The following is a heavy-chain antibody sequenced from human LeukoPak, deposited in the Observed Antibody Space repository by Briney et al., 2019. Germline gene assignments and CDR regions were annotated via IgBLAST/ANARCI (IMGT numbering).Heavy chain of an antibody. CDR1: GFTFSSYG. J-gene: IGHJ4*02. CDR2: IWYDGSNK. Sequence: QGGESLKISCAASGFTFSSYGMHWVRQAPGKGLEWVAVIWYDGSNKYYADSVKGRFTISRDNSKNTLYLQMNSLRAEDTAVYYCARVGYDFWSGYDYWGQGTLVTVSS. D-gene: IGHD3-3*01. V-gene: IGHV3-33*01. CDR3: ARVGYDFWSGYDY.